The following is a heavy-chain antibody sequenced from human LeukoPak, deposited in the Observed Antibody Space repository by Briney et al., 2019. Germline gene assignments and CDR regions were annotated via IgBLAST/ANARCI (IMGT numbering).Heavy chain of an antibody. V-gene: IGHV1-2*02. D-gene: IGHD3-22*01. CDR3: ARAQYYYDSSGYSHDAFDI. CDR2: INPNSGGT. J-gene: IGHJ3*02. Sequence: ASVKDSCKASGYTFTGYYMHWVRQAPGQGLEWMGWINPNSGGTNYAQKFQGRVTMTRDTYISTAYMELSRLRSDDTAVYYCARAQYYYDSSGYSHDAFDIWGQGTMVTVSS. CDR1: GYTFTGYY.